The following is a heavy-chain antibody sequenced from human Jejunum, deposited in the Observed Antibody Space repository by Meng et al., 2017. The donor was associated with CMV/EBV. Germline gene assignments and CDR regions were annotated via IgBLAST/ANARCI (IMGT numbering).Heavy chain of an antibody. Sequence: GSGRGRVRPGGSLRLSCIGSGFTFSSYNMNWVRQAPGKGLEWVSSISSSSRYINYADSVKGRFTISRDNAKNSLYLQMNSLRVEDTAIYYCARDIDHWGQGTLVTVSS. J-gene: IGHJ5*02. V-gene: IGHV3-21*01. CDR2: ISSSSRYI. CDR1: GFTFSSYN. CDR3: ARDIDH.